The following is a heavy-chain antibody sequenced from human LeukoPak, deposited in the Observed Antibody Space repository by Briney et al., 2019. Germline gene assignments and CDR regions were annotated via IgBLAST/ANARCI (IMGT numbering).Heavy chain of an antibody. V-gene: IGHV4-34*01. D-gene: IGHD5-12*01. CDR3: ARARIKFRRFDP. J-gene: IGHJ5*02. Sequence: PSETLSLTCAVYGGSFSGYYWSWIRQPPGKGLEWIGEINHSGSTNYNPSLKSRVTISVDTSKNQFSLKLSSVTAADTAVYYCARARIKFRRFDPWGQGTLVTVSS. CDR1: GGSFSGYY. CDR2: INHSGST.